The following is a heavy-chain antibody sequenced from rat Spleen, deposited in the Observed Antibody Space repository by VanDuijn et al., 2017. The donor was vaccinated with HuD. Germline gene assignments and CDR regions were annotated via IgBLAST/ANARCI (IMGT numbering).Heavy chain of an antibody. Sequence: EVQLVETGGGLVQPGRSLKLSCAASGFTFSNYGMAWVRQAPKKGLEWVAYISYDGGSTYYRDSVKGRFTISRDNAKSTLYLQMDSLRSEDTATYYCARHEGNSGYYFDYWGQGVMVTVSS. CDR3: ARHEGNSGYYFDY. J-gene: IGHJ2*01. V-gene: IGHV5-29*01. CDR2: ISYDGGST. CDR1: GFTFSNYG. D-gene: IGHD4-3*01.